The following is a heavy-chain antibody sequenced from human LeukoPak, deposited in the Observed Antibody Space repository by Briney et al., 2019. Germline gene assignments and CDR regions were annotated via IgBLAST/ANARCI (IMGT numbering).Heavy chain of an antibody. CDR1: GGSFSDYY. CDR3: VRALDILNGRGAWYYGMDV. V-gene: IGHV4-34*10. CDR2: INHSGST. D-gene: IGHD3-9*01. J-gene: IGHJ6*02. Sequence: SETLSLTCAFYGGSFSDYYWSWIRQPPGKGLEWIGEINHSGSTNYNPSLKSRVTMSVDTSKNQFSLKLSSVTAADTAVYYCVRALDILNGRGAWYYGMDVWGQGTTVTVSS.